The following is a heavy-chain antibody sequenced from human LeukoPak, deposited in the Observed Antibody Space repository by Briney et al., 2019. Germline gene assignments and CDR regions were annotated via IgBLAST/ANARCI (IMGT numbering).Heavy chain of an antibody. CDR2: INPNSGGT. Sequence: ASVKVSYKASGYTFTGYYMHWVRQAPGQGLEWMGWINPNSGGTNYAQKFQGRVTMTRDTSISTAYMELSRLRSDDTAVYYCARASLWFGEYQVAFDIWGQGTMVTVSS. V-gene: IGHV1-2*02. D-gene: IGHD3-10*01. CDR3: ARASLWFGEYQVAFDI. J-gene: IGHJ3*02. CDR1: GYTFTGYY.